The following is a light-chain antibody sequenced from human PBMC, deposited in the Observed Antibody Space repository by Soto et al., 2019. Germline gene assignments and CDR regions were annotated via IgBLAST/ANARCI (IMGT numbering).Light chain of an antibody. J-gene: IGKJ5*01. CDR1: QSVRSN. Sequence: EIVMTQSPATLSVSPGERATLSCRASQSVRSNLAWYQQKPGQAPRLLIYGASTRATGIPARFSGSGSGTEFTLTISSLQSEDCAVYYCQQYNNWTPITFGQGTRLDIK. V-gene: IGKV3-15*01. CDR3: QQYNNWTPIT. CDR2: GAS.